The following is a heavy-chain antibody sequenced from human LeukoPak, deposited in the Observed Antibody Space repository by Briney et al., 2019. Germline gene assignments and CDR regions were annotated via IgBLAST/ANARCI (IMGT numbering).Heavy chain of an antibody. V-gene: IGHV1-46*01. J-gene: IGHJ4*02. CDR1: GYTFTSYY. CDR3: ARGPLNYYGSGSYLSFDY. Sequence: ASVKVSCKASGYTFTSYYMHWVRQAPGQGLEWMGIINPSGGSTSYAQKFQGRVTMTRNTSISTAYMELSSLRSEDTAVYYCARGPLNYYGSGSYLSFDYWGQGTLVTVSS. D-gene: IGHD3-10*01. CDR2: INPSGGST.